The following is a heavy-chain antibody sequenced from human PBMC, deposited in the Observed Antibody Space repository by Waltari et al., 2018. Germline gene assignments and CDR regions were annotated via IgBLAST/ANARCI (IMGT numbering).Heavy chain of an antibody. Sequence: EVQLVESGGGWIQPGGSLRLSCAASGFTVSSHYMNWVRQAPGKGVEWVSVINSGGDTHYADSVKGRFTISRDNSKNTVYLQMNTLRAEDTALYYCTRDVTGYYYFDLWGRGTLVTVSS. V-gene: IGHV3-53*01. J-gene: IGHJ2*01. CDR3: TRDVTGYYYFDL. CDR2: INSGGDT. CDR1: GFTVSSHY.